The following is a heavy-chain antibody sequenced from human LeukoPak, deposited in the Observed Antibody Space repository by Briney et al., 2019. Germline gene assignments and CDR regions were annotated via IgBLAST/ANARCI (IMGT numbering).Heavy chain of an antibody. CDR3: AKVDILTGYYTQYFDY. Sequence: PGGSLRLSCAASGFTFSSYAMSWVRQAPGKGLEWVSAISGSGGSTYYADSVKGRFTISRDNSKNTLYLQMNSLRAEDTAVYYCAKVDILTGYYTQYFDYWGQGTLVTVSS. CDR1: GFTFSSYA. V-gene: IGHV3-23*01. CDR2: ISGSGGST. J-gene: IGHJ4*02. D-gene: IGHD3-9*01.